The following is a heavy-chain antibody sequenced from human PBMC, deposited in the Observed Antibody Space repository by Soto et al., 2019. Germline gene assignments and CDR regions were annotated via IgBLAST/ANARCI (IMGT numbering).Heavy chain of an antibody. V-gene: IGHV3-48*04. J-gene: IGHJ4*02. CDR2: ISTSSSNI. CDR1: GFTFSAFN. Sequence: EVQLVESGGGLVQPGGSLRLSCAASGFTFSAFNMNWVRQAPGKGLEWVSYISTSSSNIYYADSVKGRFTISRDNAKSSLHLQMNSLRVEDTAVYYCARDLPYSGYDYQFDYWGQGTLVTVSS. D-gene: IGHD5-12*01. CDR3: ARDLPYSGYDYQFDY.